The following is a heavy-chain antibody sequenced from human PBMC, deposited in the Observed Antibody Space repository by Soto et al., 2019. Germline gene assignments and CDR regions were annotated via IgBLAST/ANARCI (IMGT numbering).Heavy chain of an antibody. V-gene: IGHV4-31*03. CDR1: GGSISSGGYY. CDR3: ARGSTMVRGVPENWFDP. Sequence: TSETLSLTCTVSGGSISSGGYYWSWIRQHPGKGLEWIGYIYYSGSTYYNPSLKSRVTISVDTSKNQFSLKLSSVTAADTAVYYCARGSTMVRGVPENWFDPWGQGTLVTVSS. CDR2: IYYSGST. D-gene: IGHD3-10*01. J-gene: IGHJ5*02.